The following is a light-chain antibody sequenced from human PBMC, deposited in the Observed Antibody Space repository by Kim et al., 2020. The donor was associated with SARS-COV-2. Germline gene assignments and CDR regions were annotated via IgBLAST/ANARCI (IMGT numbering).Light chain of an antibody. CDR1: KLGNRY. J-gene: IGLJ6*01. Sequence: SYELTQPPSVSVSPGQGASISCSGDKLGNRYVSWYQQKAGQSPLLVIYQDTERPSGIPERFSGSNSGNTATLTISGTQTLDEADYYCQAWDTNTEIFG. V-gene: IGLV3-1*01. CDR2: QDT. CDR3: QAWDTNTEI.